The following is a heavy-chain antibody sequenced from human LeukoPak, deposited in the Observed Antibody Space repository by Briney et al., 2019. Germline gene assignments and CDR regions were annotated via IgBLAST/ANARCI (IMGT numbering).Heavy chain of an antibody. J-gene: IGHJ4*02. CDR3: ARALPDYYYDSSGYYQYYFDY. CDR2: IYSGGST. D-gene: IGHD3-22*01. Sequence: GGSLRLSCGASGFTVSSNYMSWVRQAPGKGLEWVSVIYSGGSTYYADSVKGRFTISRDNSKNTLYLQMNSLRAEDTAVYYCARALPDYYYDSSGYYQYYFDYWGQGTLVTVSS. CDR1: GFTVSSNY. V-gene: IGHV3-53*01.